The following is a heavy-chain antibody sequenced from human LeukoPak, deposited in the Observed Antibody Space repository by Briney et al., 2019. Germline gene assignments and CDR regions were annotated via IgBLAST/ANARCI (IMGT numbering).Heavy chain of an antibody. CDR2: IRYDGSNK. CDR1: GFTFSDYY. V-gene: IGHV3-30*02. D-gene: IGHD6-19*01. J-gene: IGHJ4*02. CDR3: AKDLAAVAGYFDY. Sequence: GGSLRLSCAASGFTFSDYYMSWIRQAPGKGLEWVAFIRYDGSNKYYADSVKGRFTISRDNSKNTLYLQMNSLRAEDTAVYYCAKDLAAVAGYFDYWGQGTLVTVSS.